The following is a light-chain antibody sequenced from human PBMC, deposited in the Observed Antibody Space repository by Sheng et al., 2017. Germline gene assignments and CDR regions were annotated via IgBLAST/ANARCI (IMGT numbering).Light chain of an antibody. CDR3: QQAYSFPST. V-gene: IGKV1-12*02. J-gene: IGKJ4*01. Sequence: DIQMTQAPSSVSASVGDRVSISCRASEEVSTWLAWYQQKPGXAPKLLVYAASSLHPGVPSRFSATGSGTNFSLFIGSLQPEDFATYYCQQAYSFPSTFGVGPRW. CDR1: EEVSTW. CDR2: AAS.